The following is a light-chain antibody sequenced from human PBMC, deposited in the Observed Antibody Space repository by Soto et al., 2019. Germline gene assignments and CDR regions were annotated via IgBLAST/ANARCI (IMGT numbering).Light chain of an antibody. CDR3: QQYGSSPPRT. CDR2: GAS. V-gene: IGKV3-20*01. CDR1: QSVSNDF. Sequence: EIVLTQSPGILSLSPGERATLSCRASQSVSNDFLAWYHQKPGQAPRLLIYGASTRATDVPDRFSGSGSGADFTLSISRLEPEEFAVYYCQQYGSSPPRTFGQGTKVEMK. J-gene: IGKJ1*01.